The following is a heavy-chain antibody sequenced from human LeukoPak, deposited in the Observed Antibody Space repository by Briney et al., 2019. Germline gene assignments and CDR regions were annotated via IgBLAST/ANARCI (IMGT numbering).Heavy chain of an antibody. CDR2: ITNSGGST. Sequence: PGGSLRLSCAASGFTFRSYAMSWVRQAPGKGLEWVSAITNSGGSTYYADSVKGRFTISRDNSKNTLYLQMNSLRAEDTAVYYCAKSLRRSDFWSGGGGDYWGQGTLVTVSS. V-gene: IGHV3-23*01. CDR1: GFTFRSYA. CDR3: AKSLRRSDFWSGGGGDY. D-gene: IGHD3-3*01. J-gene: IGHJ4*02.